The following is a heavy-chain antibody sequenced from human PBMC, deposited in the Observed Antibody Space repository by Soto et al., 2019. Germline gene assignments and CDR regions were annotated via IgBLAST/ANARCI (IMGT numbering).Heavy chain of an antibody. Sequence: SLRLSCAASGFTFRNYGMNWVRQAPGKGLEWVSYIGIGSSTKYYADSVKGRFTISRDNAKNSLYLQMNSLRSEDTAVYYCARTPTLSGIAVAGTLYDYWGQGTLVTVSS. CDR1: GFTFRNYG. V-gene: IGHV3-48*01. J-gene: IGHJ4*02. CDR3: ARTPTLSGIAVAGTLYDY. CDR2: IGIGSSTK. D-gene: IGHD6-19*01.